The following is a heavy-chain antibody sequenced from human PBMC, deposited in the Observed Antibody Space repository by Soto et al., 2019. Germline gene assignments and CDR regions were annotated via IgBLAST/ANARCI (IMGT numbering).Heavy chain of an antibody. CDR1: GGSISSSSYY. Sequence: KTSETLSLTCTVSGGSISSSSYYWGWIRQPPGKGLEWIGSIYYSGSTYYNPSLKSRVTISVDTSKNQFSLKLSSVTAADTAVYYCARTGPGPSYSSSWYPPRYFAYWGQGTLVTVSS. CDR3: ARTGPGPSYSSSWYPPRYFAY. V-gene: IGHV4-39*01. D-gene: IGHD6-13*01. CDR2: IYYSGST. J-gene: IGHJ4*02.